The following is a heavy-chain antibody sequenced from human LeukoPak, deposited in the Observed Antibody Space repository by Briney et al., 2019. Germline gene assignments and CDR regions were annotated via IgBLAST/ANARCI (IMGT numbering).Heavy chain of an antibody. CDR1: GGSVNSGNYY. CDR2: MSYSGST. J-gene: IGHJ4*02. D-gene: IGHD6-13*01. CDR3: ARNLGGSSWVFDY. Sequence: PSETLSLTCTVSGGSVNSGNYYWSWIRQPPGKGLEWIGYMSYSGSTNYNPSLKSRATISVDTSKNQFSLKLSSVTAADTAVYYCARNLGGSSWVFDYWGQGALVTVSS. V-gene: IGHV4-61*01.